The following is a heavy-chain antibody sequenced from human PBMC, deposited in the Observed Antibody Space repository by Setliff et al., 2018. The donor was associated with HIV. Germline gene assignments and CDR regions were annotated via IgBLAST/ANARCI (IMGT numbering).Heavy chain of an antibody. J-gene: IGHJ4*02. Sequence: ASVKVSCKTSGYTFTDHNIHWVRQAPGQGLEWMGWINPKSGDTTYAQRLQGRVTMTRDTSINTAYVELNRLLYDDTALYYCVKGAGGYYDFWSQGTLVTVSS. CDR2: INPKSGDT. D-gene: IGHD2-15*01. V-gene: IGHV1-2*02. CDR3: VKGAGGYYDF. CDR1: GYTFTDHN.